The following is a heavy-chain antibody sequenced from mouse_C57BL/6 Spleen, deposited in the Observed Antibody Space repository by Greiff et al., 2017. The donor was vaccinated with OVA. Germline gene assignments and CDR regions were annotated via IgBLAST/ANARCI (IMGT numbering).Heavy chain of an antibody. CDR2: IDPETGGT. Sequence: QVQLQQSGAELVRPGASVTLSCKASGYTFTDYEMHWVKQPPVHGLEWIGAIDPETGGTAYNQKFKGKAILTADKSSSTAYMELRSLTSEDSAVYYCTRYYGPLYAMDYWGQGTPVTVSS. D-gene: IGHD1-2*01. J-gene: IGHJ4*01. CDR3: TRYYGPLYAMDY. CDR1: GYTFTDYE. V-gene: IGHV1-15*01.